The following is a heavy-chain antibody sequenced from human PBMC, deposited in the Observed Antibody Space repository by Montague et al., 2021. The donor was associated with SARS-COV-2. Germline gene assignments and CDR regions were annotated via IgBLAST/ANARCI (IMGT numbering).Heavy chain of an antibody. CDR3: ARVRLFYYLDY. CDR2: IFHTGGA. V-gene: IGHV4-31*03. CDR1: GTSIRSGGYY. J-gene: IGHJ4*02. Sequence: TLSLTCTVSGTSIRSGGYYWTWIRQHPGKGLEWIGYIFHTGGAYYXXSLETRVNISVDTSNNLFSLRLSSVTAADTAMYFCARVRLFYYLDYWGQGTLVTVSS. D-gene: IGHD2/OR15-2a*01.